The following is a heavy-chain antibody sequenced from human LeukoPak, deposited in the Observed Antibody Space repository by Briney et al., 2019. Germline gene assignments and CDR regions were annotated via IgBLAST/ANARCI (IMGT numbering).Heavy chain of an antibody. V-gene: IGHV1-69*04. CDR3: ARRLGGSSEGYEF. CDR1: GGTFSSYA. Sequence: SVKVSCKASGGTFSSYAISWVRQAPGQGLEWMGRIIPIFGIANYAQKFQGRVTITADKSTSTAYMELSSLRSEDTAVYYCARRLGGSSEGYEFWGQGPLVTVSS. D-gene: IGHD1-26*01. J-gene: IGHJ4*02. CDR2: IIPIFGIA.